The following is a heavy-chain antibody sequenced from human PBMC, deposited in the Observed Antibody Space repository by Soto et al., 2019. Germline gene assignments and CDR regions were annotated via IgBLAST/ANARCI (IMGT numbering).Heavy chain of an antibody. Sequence: NPVGSLRLSCAASGFTFSSYSMNWVRQAPGKGLEWASSISSSSSYIYYADSVKGRFTISRDNAKNSLYLQMNSLRAEDTAVYYCARDPSSSSHYGLDYWGQGTLVTVSS. CDR2: ISSSSSYI. CDR3: ARDPSSSSHYGLDY. V-gene: IGHV3-21*01. J-gene: IGHJ4*02. D-gene: IGHD6-6*01. CDR1: GFTFSSYS.